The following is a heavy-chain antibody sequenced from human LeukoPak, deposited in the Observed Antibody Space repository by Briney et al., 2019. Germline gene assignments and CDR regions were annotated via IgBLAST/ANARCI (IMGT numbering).Heavy chain of an antibody. Sequence: SETLSLTCTVSGVSISSYYWSWLRQPPGKGLEGIGYIYYSGSTNYNPSLKSRVTISVVTSKNEFSLKLRSVTAADTAVYCWARVTVYRIEDYFDYWGQGTLVTVSS. CDR2: IYYSGST. V-gene: IGHV4-59*01. D-gene: IGHD2-8*01. J-gene: IGHJ4*02. CDR1: GVSISSYY. CDR3: ARVTVYRIEDYFDY.